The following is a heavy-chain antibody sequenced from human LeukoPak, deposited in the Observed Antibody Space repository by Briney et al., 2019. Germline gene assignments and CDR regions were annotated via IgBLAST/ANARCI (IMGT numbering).Heavy chain of an antibody. CDR3: AKNGWYCIDH. CDR1: GGSISSDNW. CDR2: IYHSGST. V-gene: IGHV4-4*01. Sequence: PSGTLSLTCAVSGGSISSDNWWSWVRQPPGKGLEWIGEIYHSGSTNYNPSLQSRFTISVDKSNNHCSLALTSVTAAASAVECCAKNGWYCIDHCGQGGLVTASS. J-gene: IGHJ1*01. D-gene: IGHD6-19*01.